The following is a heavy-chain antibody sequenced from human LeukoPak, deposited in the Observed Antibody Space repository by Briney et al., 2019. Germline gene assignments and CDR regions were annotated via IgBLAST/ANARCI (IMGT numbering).Heavy chain of an antibody. CDR2: MNQDGSGK. CDR1: GFTFSNYW. Sequence: GSLRLSCAASGFTFSNYWMTWVRQAPGKGLEWVANMNQDGSGKYYMDSVKGRFAISRDNAKNSLYLQMNNLRVEDTAVYYCARDNDRKDVSWGQGTLVTVSS. J-gene: IGHJ5*02. CDR3: ARDNDRKDVS. V-gene: IGHV3-7*01. D-gene: IGHD2-15*01.